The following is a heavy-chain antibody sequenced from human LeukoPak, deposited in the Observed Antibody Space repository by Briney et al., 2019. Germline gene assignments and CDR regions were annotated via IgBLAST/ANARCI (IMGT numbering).Heavy chain of an antibody. Sequence: PGGSLRLSCAASGFTFIAYEMNWVRQAPGKGLEWVSYISTSGSSIYYADSVKGRFTISRDNAKNSLYLQMNSLRADDTAVYYWGRAGCRSCCNCLIGYYYIEVWGKGTTVTVPS. V-gene: IGHV3-48*03. CDR2: ISTSGSSI. CDR1: GFTFIAYE. D-gene: IGHD2-15*01. J-gene: IGHJ6*03. CDR3: GRAGCRSCCNCLIGYYYIEV.